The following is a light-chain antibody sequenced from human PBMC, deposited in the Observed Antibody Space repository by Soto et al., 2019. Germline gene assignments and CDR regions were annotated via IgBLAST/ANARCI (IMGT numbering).Light chain of an antibody. Sequence: EIVMTQFPNTMSVSPAVIPTLSCRPTQSVSSDFSCIQQIPCLSPLFLIYGAATMATGVPVRFSGSAPGTEFTLTISGLQSEDVAVYYCHQYDDGPYTFGQGTKLDIK. CDR2: GAA. CDR1: QSVSSD. CDR3: HQYDDGPYT. J-gene: IGKJ2*01. V-gene: IGKV3-15*01.